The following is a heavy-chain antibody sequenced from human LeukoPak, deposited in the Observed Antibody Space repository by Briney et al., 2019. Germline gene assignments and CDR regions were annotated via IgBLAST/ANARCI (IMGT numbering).Heavy chain of an antibody. V-gene: IGHV4-59*08. CDR1: GGSISSYY. CDR3: ARLPLRSHFDY. J-gene: IGHJ4*02. Sequence: SETLSLTCTVSGGSISSYYWSWIRQPPGKGLEWIGYIYYSGSTNYNPSLKSRVTISVDTSNNQFSLKLSSVTAADTAVYYCARLPLRSHFDYWGQGTLVTVSS. CDR2: IYYSGST.